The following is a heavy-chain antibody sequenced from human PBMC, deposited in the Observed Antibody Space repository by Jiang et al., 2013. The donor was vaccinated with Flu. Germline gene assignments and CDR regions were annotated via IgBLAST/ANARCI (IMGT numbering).Heavy chain of an antibody. CDR3: ARALGDRARLEY. J-gene: IGHJ4*02. CDR2: GTT. V-gene: IGHV4-30-2*04. Sequence: GTTYYNPSLKGRVTISVDTSKNQFSLNLRSVTDADAAVYYCARALGDRARLEYWGQGALVTVSS. D-gene: IGHD1-26*01.